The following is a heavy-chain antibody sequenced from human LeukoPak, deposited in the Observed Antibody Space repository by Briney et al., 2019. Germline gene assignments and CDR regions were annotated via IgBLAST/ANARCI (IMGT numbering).Heavy chain of an antibody. Sequence: GGSLRLSCAASGFTFSSYGMHWVHQAPGKGLEWVAFIRYDGSNKYYADSVKGRFTISRDNSKNTLYLQMNSLRAEDTAVYYCAKDGSYDFWSGYFDYWGQGTLVTVSS. V-gene: IGHV3-30*02. CDR1: GFTFSSYG. CDR2: IRYDGSNK. D-gene: IGHD3-3*01. J-gene: IGHJ4*02. CDR3: AKDGSYDFWSGYFDY.